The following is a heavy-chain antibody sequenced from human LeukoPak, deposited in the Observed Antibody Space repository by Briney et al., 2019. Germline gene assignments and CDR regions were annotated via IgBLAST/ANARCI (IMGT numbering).Heavy chain of an antibody. Sequence: PGRSLRLSCAASGFTFSSYGMHWVRQAPGKGLEWVAVIWYDGSNKYYADSVKGRFIISRDNAKNSLYLQMNSLRDEDTAVYYCARVESSSGWQPWGQGTLVTVSS. V-gene: IGHV3-33*01. J-gene: IGHJ5*02. CDR2: IWYDGSNK. D-gene: IGHD6-19*01. CDR3: ARVESSSGWQP. CDR1: GFTFSSYG.